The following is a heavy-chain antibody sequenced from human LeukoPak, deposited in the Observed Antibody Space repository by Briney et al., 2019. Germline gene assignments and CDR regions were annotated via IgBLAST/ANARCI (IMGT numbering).Heavy chain of an antibody. CDR3: ARDVRDTGTLDY. J-gene: IGHJ4*02. CDR2: MNPNSGDT. D-gene: IGHD5-18*01. Sequence: WASVKVSCKASGYTFTSYDINWVRQATGQGLEWVGWMNPNSGDTGYAQRFQGRVTMTRSTSISTAYMELSSLRSEDTAVYYCARDVRDTGTLDYWGQGTLVTVSS. CDR1: GYTFTSYD. V-gene: IGHV1-8*01.